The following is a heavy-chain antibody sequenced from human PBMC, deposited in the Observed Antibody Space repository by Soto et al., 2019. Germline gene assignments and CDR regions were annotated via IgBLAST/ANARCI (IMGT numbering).Heavy chain of an antibody. Sequence: QVQLVQSGAEVKKPGASVKVSCKASGYTFTTYEINWVRQATGQGLEWMGWMNPNSGNTAYAQKFRGRVTMTRNTSISTAYMELGSLRSEDPAVYYCARNYSGSWSGMDVWGQGTTVTVSS. CDR2: MNPNSGNT. J-gene: IGHJ6*01. V-gene: IGHV1-8*01. CDR3: ARNYSGSWSGMDV. CDR1: GYTFTTYE. D-gene: IGHD6-13*01.